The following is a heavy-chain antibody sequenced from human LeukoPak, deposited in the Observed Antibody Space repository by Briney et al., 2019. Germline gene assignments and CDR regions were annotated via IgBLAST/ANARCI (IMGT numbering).Heavy chain of an antibody. CDR3: ARDPDEEEQQLSGVDY. Sequence: SETLSLTCTVSGGSISSYYWSWIRQPPGKGLEWIGYIYYSGSTNYNPSLKSRVTISVDKSKNQFSLKLSSVTAADTAVYYCARDPDEEEQQLSGVDYWGQGTLVTVSS. CDR1: GGSISSYY. D-gene: IGHD6-13*01. CDR2: IYYSGST. V-gene: IGHV4-59*12. J-gene: IGHJ4*02.